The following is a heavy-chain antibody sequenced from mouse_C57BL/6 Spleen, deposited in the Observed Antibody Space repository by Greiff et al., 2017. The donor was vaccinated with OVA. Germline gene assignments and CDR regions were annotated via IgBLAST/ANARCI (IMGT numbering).Heavy chain of an antibody. Sequence: VQLQQSGPELVKPGASVKISCKASGYTFTDYYMNWVKQSHGKSLEWIGDINPNNGGTSYNQKFKDKATLTVDKSSSTAYMELRSLTSEDSAVYYCARSGYYAMDYWGQGTSVTVSS. V-gene: IGHV1-26*01. J-gene: IGHJ4*01. CDR1: GYTFTDYY. CDR3: ARSGYYAMDY. D-gene: IGHD3-1*01. CDR2: INPNNGGT.